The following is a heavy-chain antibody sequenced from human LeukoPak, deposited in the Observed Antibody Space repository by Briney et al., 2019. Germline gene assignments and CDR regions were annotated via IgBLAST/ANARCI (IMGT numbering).Heavy chain of an antibody. CDR1: GGSISSTNYY. J-gene: IGHJ4*02. V-gene: IGHV4-39*07. CDR2: IYHSGST. D-gene: IGHD3-9*01. CDR3: ARDVLYNYDILTGYTTFDY. Sequence: SETLSLTCTVSGGSISSTNYYWGWIRQPPGKGLEWIGSIYHSGSTYYNPSLKSRVTISVDTSKNQFSLKLSSVTAADTAVYYCARDVLYNYDILTGYTTFDYWGQGTLVTVSS.